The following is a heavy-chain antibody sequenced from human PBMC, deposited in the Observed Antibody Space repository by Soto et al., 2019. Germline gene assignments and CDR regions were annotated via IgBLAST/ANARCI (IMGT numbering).Heavy chain of an antibody. J-gene: IGHJ4*02. CDR3: ARGLDQYPLGY. D-gene: IGHD2-2*01. CDR1: GGSMSSYY. Sequence: PSETLSLTCIVSGGSMSSYYWGWFRQPPGKGLEWIGYIYYTGTTTYHPSLKSRVTISIDTSRNQFSLKLSSVTTADTAVYYCARGLDQYPLGYWGQGTLVTVSS. V-gene: IGHV4-59*12. CDR2: IYYTGTT.